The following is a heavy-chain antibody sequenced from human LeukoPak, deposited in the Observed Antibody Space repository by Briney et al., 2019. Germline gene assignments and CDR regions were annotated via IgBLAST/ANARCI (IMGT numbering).Heavy chain of an antibody. J-gene: IGHJ6*03. CDR2: IRYDGSNK. Sequence: GGSLRLSXAASGFTFSSYGMHWVRQAPGKGLEWVAFIRYDGSNKYYADSVKGRFTISRDNSKNTLYLQMNSLRAEDTAVYYCAKDFVYYYYMDVWGKGTTVTVSS. CDR3: AKDFVYYYYMDV. CDR1: GFTFSSYG. V-gene: IGHV3-30*02.